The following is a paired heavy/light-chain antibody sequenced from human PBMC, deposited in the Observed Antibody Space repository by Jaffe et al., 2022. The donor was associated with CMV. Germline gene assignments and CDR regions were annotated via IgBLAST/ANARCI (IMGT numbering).Light chain of an antibody. CDR1: SSDPDTYNY. V-gene: IGLV2-14*03. Sequence: QSALTQPASVSGSLGQSITISCIGNSSDPDTYNYVSWYQQLPDTAPKVLIYDVNNRPSGVSNRFSGSKSGNTASLTISGLQAEDEAHYYCSSYSRTYTLEGVFGGGTKLTVL. CDR2: DVN. J-gene: IGLJ3*02. CDR3: SSYSRTYTLEGV.
Heavy chain of an antibody. CDR2: IYPGDSDT. D-gene: IGHD2-15*01. Sequence: EVQLVQSGAEVKKPGESLKISCKGSAYSFSTYWIGWVRQMPGRGLEWMGIIYPGDSDTRYNPSFQGQVTISADKSLNTAYLQWSSLKASDTATYYCTRLLTLQSYYYYMDVWGKGTTVTVSS. CDR3: TRLLTLQSYYYYMDV. J-gene: IGHJ6*03. V-gene: IGHV5-51*01. CDR1: AYSFSTYW.